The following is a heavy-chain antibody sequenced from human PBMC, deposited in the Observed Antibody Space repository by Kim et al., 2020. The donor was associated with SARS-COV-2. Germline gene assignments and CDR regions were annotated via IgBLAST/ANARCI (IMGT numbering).Heavy chain of an antibody. J-gene: IGHJ6*02. D-gene: IGHD6-13*01. Sequence: GGSLRLSCAASGFTFGDYVMHWVRQAPGKGLEWVSGISWNSGSIGYADSVKGRFTISRDNAKNSLYLQMNSLRAEDTALYYCAKDLLTAAGTGVYGMDVWGQGTTVTVSS. V-gene: IGHV3-9*01. CDR2: ISWNSGSI. CDR1: GFTFGDYV. CDR3: AKDLLTAAGTGVYGMDV.